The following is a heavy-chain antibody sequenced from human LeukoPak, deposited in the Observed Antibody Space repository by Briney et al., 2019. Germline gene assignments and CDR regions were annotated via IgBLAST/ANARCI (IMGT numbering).Heavy chain of an antibody. CDR1: GGSFSGYY. CDR3: ARDRMATIDSFDI. Sequence: SETLSLTCAVYGGSFSGYYWSWIRQPPGKGLEWIGEINHSGGTNYNPSLKSRVTISVDTSKNQFSLKLSSVTAADTAVYYCARDRMATIDSFDIWGQGTMVTVSS. CDR2: INHSGGT. D-gene: IGHD5-12*01. J-gene: IGHJ3*02. V-gene: IGHV4-34*01.